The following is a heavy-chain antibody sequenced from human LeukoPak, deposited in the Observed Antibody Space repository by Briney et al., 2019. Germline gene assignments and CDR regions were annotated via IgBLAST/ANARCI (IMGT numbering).Heavy chain of an antibody. J-gene: IGHJ3*02. Sequence: ASVKVSCKASGYTFTGYYMHWVRQAPGQGLEWMGWINPNSGGTNYAQKFQGRVTMTRDTSISTAYMELSRLRSDDTAVYYCARVYYDILTGYIYAFDIWGQGTMVTVSS. V-gene: IGHV1-2*02. CDR1: GYTFTGYY. CDR3: ARVYYDILTGYIYAFDI. D-gene: IGHD3-9*01. CDR2: INPNSGGT.